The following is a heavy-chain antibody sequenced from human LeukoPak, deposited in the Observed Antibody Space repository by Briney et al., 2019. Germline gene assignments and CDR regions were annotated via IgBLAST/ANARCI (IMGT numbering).Heavy chain of an antibody. Sequence: APVKVSCKASGYTFTSYGISWVRQAPGQGLEWMGWISAYNGNTNHAQKLQGRVTMTTDTSTSTAYMELRSLRSDDTAVYYCARNGGYDILTGYDFDYWGQGTLVTVSS. CDR2: ISAYNGNT. CDR1: GYTFTSYG. V-gene: IGHV1-18*04. CDR3: ARNGGYDILTGYDFDY. D-gene: IGHD3-9*01. J-gene: IGHJ4*02.